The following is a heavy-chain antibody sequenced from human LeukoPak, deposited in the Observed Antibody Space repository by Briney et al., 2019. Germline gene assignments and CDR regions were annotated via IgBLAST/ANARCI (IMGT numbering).Heavy chain of an antibody. CDR3: ASRGAYYDSSGYNFAY. J-gene: IGHJ4*02. CDR2: IYYSGST. V-gene: IGHV4-39*01. D-gene: IGHD3-22*01. Sequence: SETPSLTCTVSGGSISSSSYYWGWIRQPPGKGLEWIGSIYYSGSTYYNPSLKSRVTISVDTSKNQFSLKLSSVTAADTAVYYCASRGAYYDSSGYNFAYWGQGTLVTVSS. CDR1: GGSISSSSYY.